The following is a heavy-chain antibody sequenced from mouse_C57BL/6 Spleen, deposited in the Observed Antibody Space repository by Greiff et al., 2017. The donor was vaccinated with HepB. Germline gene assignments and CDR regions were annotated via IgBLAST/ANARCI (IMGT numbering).Heavy chain of an antibody. CDR3: EREEFAY. CDR1: GYAFTNYL. V-gene: IGHV1-54*01. J-gene: IGHJ3*01. CDR2: INPGSGGT. Sequence: QVQLQQSGAELVRPGTSVTVSCKASGYAFTNYLIEWVKQRPGQGLEWIGVINPGSGGTNYNEKFKGRATLTADKSSSTAYMQLSSLTSEDSAVYFCEREEFAYWGQGTLVTVSA.